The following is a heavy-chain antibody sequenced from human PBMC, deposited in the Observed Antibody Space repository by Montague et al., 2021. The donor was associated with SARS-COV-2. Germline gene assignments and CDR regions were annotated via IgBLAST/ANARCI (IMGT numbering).Heavy chain of an antibody. CDR3: AREEKEGGHSGYDTPYGMDV. J-gene: IGHJ6*02. CDR1: GGSISSYY. D-gene: IGHD5-12*01. V-gene: IGHV4-59*01. Sequence: SETLSLTCTVSGGSISSYYWSWIRQPPGKGLEWIGYIYYSGSTNYNPSLKSRVTISVDTSKNQFSLKLSSVTAADTAVYYCAREEKEGGHSGYDTPYGMDVWGQGTTVTVSS. CDR2: IYYSGST.